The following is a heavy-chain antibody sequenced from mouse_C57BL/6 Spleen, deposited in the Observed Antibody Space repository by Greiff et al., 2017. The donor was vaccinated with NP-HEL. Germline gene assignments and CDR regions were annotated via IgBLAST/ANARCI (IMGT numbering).Heavy chain of an antibody. J-gene: IGHJ4*01. CDR1: GYAFTNYL. CDR2: INPGSGGT. CDR3: ARSGYYGSSSPMDY. V-gene: IGHV1-54*01. D-gene: IGHD1-1*01. Sequence: QVQLQQSGAELVRPGTSVKVSCKASGYAFTNYLIEWVKQRPGQGLEWIGVINPGSGGTNYNEKFKGKATLTADKSSSTAYMQLSSLTSEDSAVYFCARSGYYGSSSPMDYWGQGTSVTVSS.